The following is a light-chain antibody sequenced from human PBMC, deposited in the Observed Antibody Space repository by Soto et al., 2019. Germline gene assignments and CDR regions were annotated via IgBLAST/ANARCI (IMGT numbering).Light chain of an antibody. CDR2: HAS. CDR1: QSVSNRF. J-gene: IGKJ4*01. V-gene: IGKV3-20*01. Sequence: ENVLTQSPGTLSLSPGERATLSCRASQSVSNRFVDWYQQKPGQAPRLLIYHASTRATGIPDRFSGSGSGTDFTLTISRLEPEDFAVYYCQEHGSSPPLTFGGGTKVEIK. CDR3: QEHGSSPPLT.